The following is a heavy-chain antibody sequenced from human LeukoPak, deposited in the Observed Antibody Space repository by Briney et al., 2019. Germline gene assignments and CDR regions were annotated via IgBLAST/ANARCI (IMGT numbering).Heavy chain of an antibody. V-gene: IGHV3-30*02. CDR3: AKGGIAAADELFDY. J-gene: IGHJ4*02. CDR1: GFTFSSYG. CDR2: IRYDGSNK. Sequence: PGGSLRLSCAASGFTFSSYGMHWVRQAPGKGLEWVAFIRYDGSNKYYADSVKGRFTISRDNSKNTLYLQMNSLRAEDTAVYYCAKGGIAAADELFDYWGQGTLVTVSS. D-gene: IGHD6-13*01.